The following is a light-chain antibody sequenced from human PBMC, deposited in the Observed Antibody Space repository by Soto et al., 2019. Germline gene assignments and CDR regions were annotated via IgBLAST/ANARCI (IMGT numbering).Light chain of an antibody. V-gene: IGKV1-27*01. J-gene: IGKJ4*01. CDR1: QGIAKD. Sequence: GDRVTITCRASQGIAKDLAWYQQRPGKVPKLLIHTASTLQSGVPSRFSGSGSGTDFTLTIDSLQPEDVATYYCQKYRTAPLTFGGGTKVDIK. CDR3: QKYRTAPLT. CDR2: TAS.